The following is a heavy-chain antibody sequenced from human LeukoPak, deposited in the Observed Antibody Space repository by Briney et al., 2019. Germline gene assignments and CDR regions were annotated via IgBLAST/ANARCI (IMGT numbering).Heavy chain of an antibody. CDR1: GYTFTSYG. V-gene: IGHV1-18*01. CDR3: ARDTSSIAVAGTDY. CDR2: ISAYNGNT. Sequence: GASVKVSCKASGYTFTSYGISWVRQAPGQGLEWVGWISAYNGNTNYAQKLQGRVTMTTDTSTSTAYMELRSLRSDDTAVYYCARDTSSIAVAGTDYWGQGTLVTVSS. D-gene: IGHD6-19*01. J-gene: IGHJ4*02.